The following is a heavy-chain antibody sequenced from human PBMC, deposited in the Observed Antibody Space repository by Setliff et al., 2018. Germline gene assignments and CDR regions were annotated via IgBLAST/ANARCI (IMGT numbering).Heavy chain of an antibody. J-gene: IGHJ6*03. CDR3: ARATSGWYSAYYYYMDV. CDR2: INRRGST. V-gene: IGHV4-4*08. Sequence: SETLSLTCTASGDSINDYYWSWIRQPPGKGLEWIGHINRRGSTNFTPSLKSRVTISLDTSKNQFSLNLTSVTAADTAVYYCARATSGWYSAYYYYMDVWGKGTTVTVSS. CDR1: GDSINDYY. D-gene: IGHD6-19*01.